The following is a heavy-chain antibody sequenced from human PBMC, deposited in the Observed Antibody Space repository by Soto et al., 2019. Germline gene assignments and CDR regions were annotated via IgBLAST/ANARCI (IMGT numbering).Heavy chain of an antibody. CDR1: GGSISSYY. D-gene: IGHD6-13*01. CDR3: ARDTGSAASSSWEVISMDV. Sequence: SETLSLTCTVSGGSISSYYWSWIRQPAGKXLEWIGRIYTSGSTNYNPSLKSRVTMSVDTSKNQFSLKLSSVTAADTAVYYCARDTGSAASSSWEVISMDVWGQGTTVTVFS. CDR2: IYTSGST. V-gene: IGHV4-4*07. J-gene: IGHJ6*02.